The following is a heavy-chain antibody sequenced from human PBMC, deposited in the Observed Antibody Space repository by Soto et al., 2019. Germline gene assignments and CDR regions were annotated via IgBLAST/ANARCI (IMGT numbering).Heavy chain of an antibody. J-gene: IGHJ1*01. D-gene: IGHD3-9*01. CDR2: IFYSGNT. V-gene: IGHV4-59*01. CDR3: ARRRNTMTGDFDA. Sequence: SETLSLTCTVSGRFITTYFWSWIRQPPGKRLEWIGNIFYSGNTNYNPSLKSRVTISLDTSKNQFSLKLNSVTTADTAVYYCARRRNTMTGDFDAWGQGTLVTVSS. CDR1: GRFITTYF.